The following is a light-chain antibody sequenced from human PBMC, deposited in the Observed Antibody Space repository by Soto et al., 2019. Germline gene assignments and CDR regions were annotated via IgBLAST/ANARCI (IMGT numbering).Light chain of an antibody. CDR3: QQSYSIPVT. CDR1: QSISSY. V-gene: IGKV1-39*01. J-gene: IGKJ2*01. CDR2: AAS. Sequence: DIRITQSASSVSASVVYRVTITCRPSQSISSYLNWYQQKPGKAPKLLIHAASSLESGVPSRFSGSGSGTDFTLTISSLQPEDSATYYCQQSYSIPVTFGQGTKVDI.